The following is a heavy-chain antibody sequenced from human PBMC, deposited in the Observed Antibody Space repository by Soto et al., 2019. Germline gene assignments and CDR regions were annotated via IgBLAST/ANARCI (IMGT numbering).Heavy chain of an antibody. CDR2: ISYDGSNK. J-gene: IGHJ4*02. D-gene: IGHD6-19*01. Sequence: QVQLVESGGGVVQPGRSLRLSCAASGFTFSSYGMHWVRQAPGTGLEWVAVISYDGSNKYYADSVKGRFTISRDNSKNTLYLQMNSLRAEDTAVYYCAKDLREQWLRALDYWGQGTLVTVSS. V-gene: IGHV3-30*18. CDR3: AKDLREQWLRALDY. CDR1: GFTFSSYG.